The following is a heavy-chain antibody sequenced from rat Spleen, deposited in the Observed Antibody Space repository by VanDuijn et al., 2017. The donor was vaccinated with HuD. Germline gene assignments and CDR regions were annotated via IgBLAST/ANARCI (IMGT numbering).Heavy chain of an antibody. J-gene: IGHJ3*01. CDR1: GFSLTSYH. CDR3: TRESLPGFNSHWFLS. V-gene: IGHV2S12*01. Sequence: QVQLKESGPGLVQPSQTLSLTCTVSGFSLTSYHVSWVRQPPGEGLEWIAAISTGGNTYYNSALSSRLSISRDTSKSQVFLKVDSLQTEDTATYFCTRESLPGFNSHWFLSWGQGTLVAVSS. D-gene: IGHD1-4*01. CDR2: ISTGGNT.